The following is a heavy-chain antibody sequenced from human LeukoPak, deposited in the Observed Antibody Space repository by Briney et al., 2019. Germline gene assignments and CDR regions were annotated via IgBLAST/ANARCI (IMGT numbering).Heavy chain of an antibody. Sequence: SETLSLTCTVSGGSISSSRYYWGWIRQPPGKGLEWIGSIYYSGSTYYNPSLKSRVTISVDTSKNQFSLKLSSVTAADTAVYYCARRRPGIAAADYYFDYWGQGTLVTVSP. CDR3: ARRRPGIAAADYYFDY. V-gene: IGHV4-39*01. J-gene: IGHJ4*02. D-gene: IGHD6-13*01. CDR2: IYYSGST. CDR1: GGSISSSRYY.